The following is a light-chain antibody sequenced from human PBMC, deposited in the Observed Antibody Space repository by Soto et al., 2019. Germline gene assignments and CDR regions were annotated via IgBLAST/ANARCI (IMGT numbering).Light chain of an antibody. Sequence: QSALTQPASVSGSPGQSITISCTGTSSDVGGYNYVSWYQQHPGKAPKLMIYDVSIRPSGVSNRFSGSKSGNTASLTISGLQAEDEADYYCSSYTCSSTLDVFGTGTKLTVL. CDR3: SSYTCSSTLDV. CDR2: DVS. CDR1: SSDVGGYNY. J-gene: IGLJ1*01. V-gene: IGLV2-14*01.